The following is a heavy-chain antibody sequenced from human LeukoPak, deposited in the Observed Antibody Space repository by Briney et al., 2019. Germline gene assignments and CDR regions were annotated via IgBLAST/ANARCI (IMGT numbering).Heavy chain of an antibody. CDR1: GYTFTSYG. CDR2: ISACNGNT. V-gene: IGHV1-18*01. D-gene: IGHD3-3*02. J-gene: IGHJ3*02. CDR3: ARELADAFDI. Sequence: ASVKVSCKASGYTFTSYGISWVRQAPGQGLEWMGWISACNGNTNYAQKFQGRVTMTRDTSISTAYMELSRLRSDDTAVYYCARELADAFDIWGQGTMVTVSS.